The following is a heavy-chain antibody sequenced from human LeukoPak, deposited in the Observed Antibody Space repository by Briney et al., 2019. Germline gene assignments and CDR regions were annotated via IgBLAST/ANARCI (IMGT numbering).Heavy chain of an antibody. D-gene: IGHD6-13*01. CDR3: ARVKLVGQLVDY. Sequence: GRSLRLSCAASGFTFSSYAMHWVRQAPGKGLEWVAVISYDGSNKYYADSVKGRFTISRDNSKNTLYLQMNSLRAEDTAVYYCARVKLVGQLVDYWGQGTLVTVSS. CDR2: ISYDGSNK. CDR1: GFTFSSYA. V-gene: IGHV3-30-3*01. J-gene: IGHJ4*02.